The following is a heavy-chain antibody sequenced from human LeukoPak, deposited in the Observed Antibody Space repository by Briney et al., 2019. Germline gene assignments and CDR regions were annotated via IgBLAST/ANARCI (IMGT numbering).Heavy chain of an antibody. Sequence: ASVKVSCKASGYTFTSYYIHWVRQAPGQGLEWMGLINPSGGSTNYAQKFQGRVTMTRDTSTSTVYMELSSLRSEDTAVYYCARGGVAIRRDIDYWGQGTLVTVSS. CDR2: INPSGGST. J-gene: IGHJ4*02. CDR1: GYTFTSYY. CDR3: ARGGVAIRRDIDY. V-gene: IGHV1-46*01. D-gene: IGHD3-10*01.